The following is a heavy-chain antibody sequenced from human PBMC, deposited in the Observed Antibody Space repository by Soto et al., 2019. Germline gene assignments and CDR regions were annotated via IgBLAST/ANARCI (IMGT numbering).Heavy chain of an antibody. CDR1: GGTLSNYN. CDR2: ISPILGIT. Sequence: SVKVSCKASGGTLSNYNFNWVRQAPGQGLEWMGRISPILGITDYAQRFQGRVTITADKSTSIAYMEVNNLRSEDTAVYYCARDVGYGLIDYWGQGTLVTAPQ. D-gene: IGHD5-18*01. J-gene: IGHJ4*02. V-gene: IGHV1-69*04. CDR3: ARDVGYGLIDY.